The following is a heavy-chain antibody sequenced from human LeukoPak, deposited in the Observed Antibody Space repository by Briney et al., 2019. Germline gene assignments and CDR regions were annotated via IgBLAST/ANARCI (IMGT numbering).Heavy chain of an antibody. Sequence: PSETLSLTCTVSGGSISSSTYYWGWIRQPPGKGLEWIGSIYYSGSTYYNPSLKSRVTISVDTSKNQFSLKLTSVTAADTAVYYCARLTTDSSGYPLLPDYWGQGTLVTVSS. V-gene: IGHV4-39*01. CDR3: ARLTTDSSGYPLLPDY. CDR1: GGSISSSTYY. CDR2: IYYSGST. D-gene: IGHD3-22*01. J-gene: IGHJ4*02.